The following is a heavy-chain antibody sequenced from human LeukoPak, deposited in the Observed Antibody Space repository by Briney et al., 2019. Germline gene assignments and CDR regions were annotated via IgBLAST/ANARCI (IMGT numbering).Heavy chain of an antibody. CDR2: IYGSGST. Sequence: PSETLSLTCTVSGGSITNYYWSWIRQPAGKGLEWIGRIYGSGSTDYNPSLKSRVTISLDTSKNQFSLKLTSVTAADTALYYCARARRSSQRPDGMDVWGQRTTVTVSS. CDR3: ARARRSSQRPDGMDV. V-gene: IGHV4-4*07. CDR1: GGSITNYY. J-gene: IGHJ6*02. D-gene: IGHD5-24*01.